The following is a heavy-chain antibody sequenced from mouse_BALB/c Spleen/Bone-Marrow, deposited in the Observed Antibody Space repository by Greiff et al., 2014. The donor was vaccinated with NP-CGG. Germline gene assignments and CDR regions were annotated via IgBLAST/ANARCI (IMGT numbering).Heavy chain of an antibody. D-gene: IGHD2-3*01. Sequence: VQLQQSGADLVKPGASVKLSCTTSGFNIKDTFMHWVKQRPEQGLEWIGRIDPASGNTKYDPKLQGKATITADTSSSKVSLQLSGLTSEDTAVYYCAHDAPFTYWGQGTLVTVSA. J-gene: IGHJ3*01. CDR3: AHDAPFTY. CDR2: IDPASGNT. V-gene: IGHV14-3*02. CDR1: GFNIKDTF.